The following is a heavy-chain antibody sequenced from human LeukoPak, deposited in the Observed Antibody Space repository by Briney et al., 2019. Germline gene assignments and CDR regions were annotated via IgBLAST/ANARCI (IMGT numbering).Heavy chain of an antibody. CDR3: ARDNDSRDPPHFDY. V-gene: IGHV1-69*06. CDR2: IIPIFGTA. CDR1: GGTFSNYA. D-gene: IGHD3-16*01. J-gene: IGHJ4*02. Sequence: GASVKVSCKASGGTFSNYAISWVRQAPGQGLEWMGGIIPIFGTANYAQKFRGRVTITADKSTRTAYMELSSLRSEDTAVYYCARDNDSRDPPHFDYWGQGTLVTVSA.